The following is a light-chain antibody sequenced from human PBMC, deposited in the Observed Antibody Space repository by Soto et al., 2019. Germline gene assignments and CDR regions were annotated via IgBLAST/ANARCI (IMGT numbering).Light chain of an antibody. CDR2: RNN. V-gene: IGLV1-47*01. CDR1: SSNIGSNY. CDR3: GGWDDSLSGPV. Sequence: QSVLTQPPSASGNPGQRVNISCSGSSSNIGSNYVYWYRQFPGTAPKLLIQRNNQRPSGVPARFSGSKSGTSASLAISGLRSEDEADYYCGGWDDSLSGPVFGGGTKLTVL. J-gene: IGLJ2*01.